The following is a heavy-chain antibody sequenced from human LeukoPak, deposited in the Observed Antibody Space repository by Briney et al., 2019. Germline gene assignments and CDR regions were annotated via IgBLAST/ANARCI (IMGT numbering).Heavy chain of an antibody. V-gene: IGHV4-39*01. Sequence: TSETLSLTCTVSGGSISSSSYYWGWIRQPPGKGLEWIGSIYYSGSTYYNPSLKSRVTISVDTSKNQFSLKLSSVTAADTAVYYCARHEDEQQPPFDYWGQGTLVTVSS. J-gene: IGHJ4*02. D-gene: IGHD6-13*01. CDR2: IYYSGST. CDR1: GGSISSSSYY. CDR3: ARHEDEQQPPFDY.